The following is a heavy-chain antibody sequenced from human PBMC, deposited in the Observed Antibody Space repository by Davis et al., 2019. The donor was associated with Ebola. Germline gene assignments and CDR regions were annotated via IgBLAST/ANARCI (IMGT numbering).Heavy chain of an antibody. CDR3: ARSSYTWYFSGMDV. D-gene: IGHD2-2*01. J-gene: IGHJ6*04. CDR2: ININTGNP. Sequence: AASVKVSCKASGYTFTNYAINWVRQAPGQGLEWMGWININTGNPTYAQGFTGRFVFSLDTSVSTAYLQITSLKAEDTAVYYCARSSYTWYFSGMDVWGKGTTVTVSS. CDR1: GYTFTNYA. V-gene: IGHV7-4-1*02.